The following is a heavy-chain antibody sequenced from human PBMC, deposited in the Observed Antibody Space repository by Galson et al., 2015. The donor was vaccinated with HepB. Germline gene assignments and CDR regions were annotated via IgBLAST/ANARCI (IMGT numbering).Heavy chain of an antibody. J-gene: IGHJ5*02. CDR3: ARDRAWWVTIFGVVEDGIRFDP. CDR1: GYTFTSYG. CDR2: ISAYNGNT. D-gene: IGHD3-3*01. Sequence: SVKVSCKASGYTFTSYGISWVRQAPGQGLEWMGWISAYNGNTNYAQKLQGRVTMTTDTSTSTAYMELRSLRSDDTAVYYCARDRAWWVTIFGVVEDGIRFDPWGQGTLVTVSS. V-gene: IGHV1-18*04.